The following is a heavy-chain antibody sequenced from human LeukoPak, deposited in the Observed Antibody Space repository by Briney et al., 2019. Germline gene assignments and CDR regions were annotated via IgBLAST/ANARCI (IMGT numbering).Heavy chain of an antibody. CDR1: GFTFSSYS. CDR3: ARGRIAAAGRDYYYYGMDV. V-gene: IGHV3-21*01. D-gene: IGHD6-13*01. Sequence: GGSLRLSCAASGFTFSSYSMNWVRQAPGKGLEWVSSISSSSSYIYYADSVKGRFTISRDNAKNSLYLQMNSLRAEDTAVYYCARGRIAAAGRDYYYYGMDVWGQGTTVTVSS. CDR2: ISSSSSYI. J-gene: IGHJ6*02.